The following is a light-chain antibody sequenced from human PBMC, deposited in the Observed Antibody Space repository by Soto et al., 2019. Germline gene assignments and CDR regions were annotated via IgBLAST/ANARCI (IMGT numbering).Light chain of an antibody. V-gene: IGKV3-15*01. Sequence: EIVLTQSPGTLSLSPGERATLSCRASQSIRNFLAWYQQKPGQAPRLLIYGASTRATGIPARFSGSGSGTEFILTISSLQSEDFALYYCQQYNNWPQTLGQGTKVDIK. CDR3: QQYNNWPQT. CDR2: GAS. J-gene: IGKJ1*01. CDR1: QSIRNF.